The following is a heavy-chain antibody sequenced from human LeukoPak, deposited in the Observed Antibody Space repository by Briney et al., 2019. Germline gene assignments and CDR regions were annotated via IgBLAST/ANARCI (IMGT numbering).Heavy chain of an antibody. V-gene: IGHV1-8*01. D-gene: IGHD2-15*01. J-gene: IGHJ4*02. Sequence: ASVKVSCKASGYTFTSYDINWVRQAPGQGLEWMGWMNPNSGNTSYAQKFQGRVTMTRNTSISTAYMELSSLRSEATAVYYCARNTVVAAIDYWGQGTLVTVSS. CDR3: ARNTVVAAIDY. CDR2: MNPNSGNT. CDR1: GYTFTSYD.